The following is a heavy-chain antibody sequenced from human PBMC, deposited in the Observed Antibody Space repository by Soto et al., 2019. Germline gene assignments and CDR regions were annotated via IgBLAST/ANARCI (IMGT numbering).Heavy chain of an antibody. D-gene: IGHD2-21*02. V-gene: IGHV4-59*01. CDR2: MYNTGST. J-gene: IGHJ6*02. CDR3: ARDLWGYCGADCYPLDV. CDR1: GGSISSYY. Sequence: SETLSLTCTVSGGSISSYYWSWIRQPPGKGLEWIGYMYNTGSTIYNPSLKSRVTISVDTSKNQFSLKLNSVTAADTAVYYCARDLWGYCGADCYPLDVWSQGTTVTVSS.